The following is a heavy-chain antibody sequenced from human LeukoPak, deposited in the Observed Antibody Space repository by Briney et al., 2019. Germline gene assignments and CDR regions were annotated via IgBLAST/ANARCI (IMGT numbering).Heavy chain of an antibody. D-gene: IGHD4-17*01. J-gene: IGHJ4*02. CDR1: GYTFTGYY. Sequence: ASVKVSCKASGYTFTGYYMHWVRQAPGQGLEWMGIINPSGGSTSYAQKFQGRVTMTRDMSTSTVYMELSSLRSEDTAVYYCARKTVTTGSFDYWGQGTLVTVSS. CDR3: ARKTVTTGSFDY. V-gene: IGHV1-46*01. CDR2: INPSGGST.